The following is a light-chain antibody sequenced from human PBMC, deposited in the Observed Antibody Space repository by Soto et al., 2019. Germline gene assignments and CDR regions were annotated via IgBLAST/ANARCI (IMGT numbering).Light chain of an antibody. J-gene: IGKJ1*01. V-gene: IGKV3-20*01. Sequence: EIILTQSPGTLSLSPGERATLSCRASQNLSNNIYLAWYQQKPGQAPRLLIYAASNRATGIPDRFSGSGSGTEFTLTISRLESEDFAVYFCQQYGTTPRTFGQGTKVDIK. CDR2: AAS. CDR3: QQYGTTPRT. CDR1: QNLSNNIY.